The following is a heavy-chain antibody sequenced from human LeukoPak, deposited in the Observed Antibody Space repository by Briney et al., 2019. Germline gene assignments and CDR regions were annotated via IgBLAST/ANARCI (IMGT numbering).Heavy chain of an antibody. Sequence: SQTLSLTCTVSGGSISSGSYYWRWIRQPAGKGLEWIGRIYTSGSTNYNPSLKCRVTISVDTSKNQFSLKLSSVTAADTAVYYCATGSSWYVDYWGQGTLVTVSS. D-gene: IGHD6-13*01. CDR2: IYTSGST. CDR1: GGSISSGSYY. CDR3: ATGSSWYVDY. J-gene: IGHJ4*02. V-gene: IGHV4-61*02.